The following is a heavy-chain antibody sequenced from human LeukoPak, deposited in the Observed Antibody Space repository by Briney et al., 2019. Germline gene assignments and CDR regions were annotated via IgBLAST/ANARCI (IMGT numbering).Heavy chain of an antibody. CDR1: GYNLISYG. Sequence: RASVKVSCKASGYNLISYGIIWVRQAPGQGLGWMGWISAYNVNTNYAQKFQGRVTMTTDTSTSTAYMELRSLKSDDTAVYFCARPYDTSGYYNYYFDYWGQGTLVTVSS. V-gene: IGHV1-18*01. J-gene: IGHJ4*02. D-gene: IGHD3-22*01. CDR2: ISAYNVNT. CDR3: ARPYDTSGYYNYYFDY.